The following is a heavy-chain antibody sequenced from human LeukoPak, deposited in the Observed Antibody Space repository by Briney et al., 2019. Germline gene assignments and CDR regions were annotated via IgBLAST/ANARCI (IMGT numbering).Heavy chain of an antibody. CDR3: ARAYGLEYYFDY. CDR1: GYTFIGYY. CDR2: INPNSGGT. D-gene: IGHD4-17*01. Sequence: ASVKVSCKASGYTFIGYYIYWVRQAPGQGLGWMVWINPNSGGTNYAQKFQGRVTMTRDTSISTAYMELSRLRSDDTAVYYCARAYGLEYYFDYWGQGTLVTVSS. V-gene: IGHV1-2*02. J-gene: IGHJ4*02.